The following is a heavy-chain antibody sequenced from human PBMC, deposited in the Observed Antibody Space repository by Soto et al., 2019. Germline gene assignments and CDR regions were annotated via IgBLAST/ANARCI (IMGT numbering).Heavy chain of an antibody. CDR2: ISPHSGGT. J-gene: IGHJ4*02. CDR3: AKDSMSGYDYHSFDF. CDR1: GYTFTAYY. D-gene: IGHD5-12*01. Sequence: ASVKVSCKASGYTFTAYYIHWVRQAPGQGLEWMGWISPHSGGTNYAQKFQGRVTMTRDTSITTVYMELSRLRSDDTAVYFCAKDSMSGYDYHSFDFCGQGALVTVYS. V-gene: IGHV1-2*02.